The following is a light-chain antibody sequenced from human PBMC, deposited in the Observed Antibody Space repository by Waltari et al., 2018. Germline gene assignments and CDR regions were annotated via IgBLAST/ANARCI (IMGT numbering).Light chain of an antibody. Sequence: DIVMTQSPDSLALSLGERATINCKSSQSVLYNSNKKNSVAWYQQRPRQPPKLLISWASMREAGVPDRFSGSGSGTDFTLTISSLQAEDVAVYYCQQYYITPWAFGQGTKVEIK. CDR2: WAS. CDR1: QSVLYNSNKKNS. CDR3: QQYYITPWA. V-gene: IGKV4-1*01. J-gene: IGKJ1*01.